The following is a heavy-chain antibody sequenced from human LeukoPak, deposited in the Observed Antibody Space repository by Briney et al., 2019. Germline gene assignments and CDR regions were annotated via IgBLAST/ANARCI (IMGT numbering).Heavy chain of an antibody. CDR3: AKVSGDYYDSSGYYLEAFDI. V-gene: IGHV3-23*01. D-gene: IGHD3-22*01. J-gene: IGHJ3*02. CDR1: GSTFSSYA. Sequence: PGGSLRLSCAASGSTFSSYAMSWVRQAPGKGLEWVSAISGSAGSTYYADSVKGRFTISRDNSKNTLYLQMNSLRAEDTAVYYCAKVSGDYYDSSGYYLEAFDIWGQGTMVTVSS. CDR2: ISGSAGST.